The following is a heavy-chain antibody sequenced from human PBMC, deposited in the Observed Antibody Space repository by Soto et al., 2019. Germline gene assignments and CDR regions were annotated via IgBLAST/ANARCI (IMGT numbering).Heavy chain of an antibody. CDR3: AKDPYITMIVVVTRFDY. V-gene: IGHV3-23*01. CDR2: ISGSGGST. CDR1: GFTFSSYA. J-gene: IGHJ4*02. Sequence: GESLKISCAASGFTFSSYAMSWVRQAPGKGLEWVSAISGSGGSTYYADSVKGRFTISRDNSKNTLYLQMNSLRAEDTAVYYCAKDPYITMIVVVTRFDYWGQGTLVTVSS. D-gene: IGHD3-22*01.